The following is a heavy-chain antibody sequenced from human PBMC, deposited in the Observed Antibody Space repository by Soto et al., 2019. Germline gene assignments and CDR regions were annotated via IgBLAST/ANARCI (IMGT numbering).Heavy chain of an antibody. D-gene: IGHD3-22*01. CDR2: IYYTGNT. Sequence: SETLSLTCTGSGGSITIGGGYYWSWIRQHPGKGLEWIGYIYYTGNTYYTPSLKSRVTISVDTSENYFSLSLSSVTAADTAVYYCARGAYYDGSGYFDLWGQGTLVTVSS. J-gene: IGHJ4*02. CDR1: GGSITIGGGYY. V-gene: IGHV4-31*03. CDR3: ARGAYYDGSGYFDL.